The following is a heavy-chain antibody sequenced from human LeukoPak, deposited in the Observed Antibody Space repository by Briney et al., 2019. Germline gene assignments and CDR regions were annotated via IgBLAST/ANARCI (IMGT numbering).Heavy chain of an antibody. CDR3: ARVGAPDNHYYYYMDV. CDR1: GFTFSSYS. J-gene: IGHJ6*03. Sequence: GGSLRLSCAASGFTFSSYSLNWVRQAPGKGLEWISYISSSGTNIDYADSVKGRFTISRDNGKNSLYLQMNRLRAEDTAVYYCARVGAPDNHYYYYMDVWGKGSTVTVSS. V-gene: IGHV3-48*04. CDR2: ISSSGTNI. D-gene: IGHD1-26*01.